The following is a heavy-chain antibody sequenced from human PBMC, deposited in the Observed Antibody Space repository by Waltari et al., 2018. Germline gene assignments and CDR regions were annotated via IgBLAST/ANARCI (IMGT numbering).Heavy chain of an antibody. J-gene: IGHJ3*02. CDR1: GFTFSSYA. CDR3: AKYGLVVVAAYDAFDI. CDR2: ISGSGGST. D-gene: IGHD2-15*01. V-gene: IGHV3-23*01. Sequence: EVQLLESGGGLVQPGGSLRLSCAASGFTFSSYAMSWVRQAPGKGLEWVSAISGSGGSTYYADSVKGRFTISRDNSKNTLYLQMNSLRAEDTAVYYCAKYGLVVVAAYDAFDIWGQGTMVTVSS.